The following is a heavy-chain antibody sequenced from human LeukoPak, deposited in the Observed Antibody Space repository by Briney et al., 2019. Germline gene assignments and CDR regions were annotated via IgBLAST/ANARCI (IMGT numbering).Heavy chain of an antibody. CDR1: GFTFTSSA. Sequence: SVTVSCKASGFTFTSSAVQWVRQARGQRLEWIGWIVVGSGNTNYAQKFQERVTITRDMSTSTAYMELSSLRSEDTAVYYCAATGSGSFVGDYWGQGTLVTVSS. J-gene: IGHJ4*02. V-gene: IGHV1-58*01. CDR3: AATGSGSFVGDY. CDR2: IVVGSGNT. D-gene: IGHD3-10*01.